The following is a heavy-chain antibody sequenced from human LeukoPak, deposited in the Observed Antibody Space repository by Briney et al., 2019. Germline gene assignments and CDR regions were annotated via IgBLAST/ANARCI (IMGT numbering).Heavy chain of an antibody. CDR2: IYYSGST. J-gene: IGHJ5*02. Sequence: SETLSLTCTVSGGSISSYYWSWIRQPPGKGLEWIGYIYYSGSTNYNPSLKSRVTISVDTSKNQFSLKLSSVTAADTAVYYCARDRHQGLWFGELKRIWFDPWGQGTLVTVSS. CDR1: GGSISSYY. CDR3: ARDRHQGLWFGELKRIWFDP. V-gene: IGHV4-59*01. D-gene: IGHD3-10*01.